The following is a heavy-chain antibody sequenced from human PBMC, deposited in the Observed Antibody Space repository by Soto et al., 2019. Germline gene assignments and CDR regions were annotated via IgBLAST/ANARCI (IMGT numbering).Heavy chain of an antibody. Sequence: QITLKESGPTLVRPTQTLTLTCTFSGFSLSTSGLGVGWIRQPPGKALEWLALIYWNDDKRYSPSLKARLTITKDTSKNQVILTMTNMDPVDTATYYCAHRPSGWYLFEYWGQGTLVTVSS. CDR2: IYWNDDK. CDR3: AHRPSGWYLFEY. CDR1: GFSLSTSGLG. J-gene: IGHJ4*02. D-gene: IGHD6-19*01. V-gene: IGHV2-5*01.